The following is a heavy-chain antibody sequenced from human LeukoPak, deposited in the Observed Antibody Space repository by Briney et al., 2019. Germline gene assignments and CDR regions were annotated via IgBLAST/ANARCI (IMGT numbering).Heavy chain of an antibody. J-gene: IGHJ4*02. Sequence: GRSLRLSCAASGFTFSSYGMHWVRQAPGKGLEWVAVISYDGSNKYYADSVKGQFTISRDNSKNTLYLQMNSLRAEDTAVYYCAKDLYPVLRYFDWLSDYWGQGTLVTVSS. CDR1: GFTFSSYG. CDR2: ISYDGSNK. CDR3: AKDLYPVLRYFDWLSDY. V-gene: IGHV3-30*18. D-gene: IGHD3-9*01.